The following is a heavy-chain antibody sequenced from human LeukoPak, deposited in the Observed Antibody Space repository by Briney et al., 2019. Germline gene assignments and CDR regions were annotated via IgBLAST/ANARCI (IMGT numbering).Heavy chain of an antibody. CDR3: ARISSASGAFDI. V-gene: IGHV1-3*01. Sequence: ASVKVSCKASGYIFTTSAIYWVRQAPGQRPEWMGWINAGNGDTKYSQKFQDRVSLTRDTSASAAYMELSSLRSEDTAVYYCARISSASGAFDIWGQGTMVTVSS. CDR2: INAGNGDT. CDR1: GYIFTTSA. D-gene: IGHD3-22*01. J-gene: IGHJ3*02.